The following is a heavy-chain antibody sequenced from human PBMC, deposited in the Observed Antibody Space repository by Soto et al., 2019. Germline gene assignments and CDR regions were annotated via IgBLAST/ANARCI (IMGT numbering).Heavy chain of an antibody. D-gene: IGHD6-13*01. V-gene: IGHV3-23*01. CDR2: ISGSGGNA. CDR3: AKAAASCSYTTYHNFAMHL. CDR1: GFTFSSYA. J-gene: IGHJ6*02. Sequence: EVQLLESGGGLVQPGGSLRLSCAASGFTFSSYAMSWVRQAPGKGLEWVSTISGSGGNAYYADSVKGRFSISRDNSKNTMRLQMHTLRAAPTAVYYRAKAAASCSYTTYHNFAMHLWGQACTVTVSS.